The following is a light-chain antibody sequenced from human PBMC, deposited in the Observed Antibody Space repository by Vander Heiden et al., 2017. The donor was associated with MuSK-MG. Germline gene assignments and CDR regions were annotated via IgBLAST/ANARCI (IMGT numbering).Light chain of an antibody. CDR1: QDISNY. Sequence: DIQMTQSPSSLSASVGDRVTITCQASQDISNYLNWYQQKPGKAPKLLIYDASNLETGVPSRFSGSGSGTDFTFTISSLQPEDFATYYCQQDYNLPKNFGGGTKVEIK. CDR3: QQDYNLPKN. J-gene: IGKJ4*01. V-gene: IGKV1-33*01. CDR2: DAS.